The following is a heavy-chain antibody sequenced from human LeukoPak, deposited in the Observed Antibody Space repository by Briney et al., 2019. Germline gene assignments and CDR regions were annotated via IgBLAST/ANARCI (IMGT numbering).Heavy chain of an antibody. V-gene: IGHV3-23*01. CDR2: IYPRGDST. Sequence: GGSLRLSCAASGFTFSTYSMTWVRQGPGKGLEWVSSIYPRGDSTFNADSVKGRFTISRDNSKNTLYLQMSSLRTEDTAIYYCAKDVVPDSGWDLDYWGQGTLVTVSS. J-gene: IGHJ4*02. CDR1: GFTFSTYS. CDR3: AKDVVPDSGWDLDY. D-gene: IGHD6-19*01.